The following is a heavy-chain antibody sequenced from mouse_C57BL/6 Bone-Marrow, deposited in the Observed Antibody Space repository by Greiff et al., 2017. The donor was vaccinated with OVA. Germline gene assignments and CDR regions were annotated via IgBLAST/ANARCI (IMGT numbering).Heavy chain of an antibody. J-gene: IGHJ4*01. D-gene: IGHD2-5*01. CDR3: ARTAYYSNYDAMDY. CDR1: GFSLSTFGMG. V-gene: IGHV8-8*01. Sequence: QVTLKECGPGILQPSQTLSLTCSFSGFSLSTFGMGVGWIRQPSGKGLEWLAHIWWDDDKYYNPALKSRLTISKDTSKNQVFLKIANVDTADTATYYCARTAYYSNYDAMDYWGQGTSVTVSS. CDR2: IWWDDDK.